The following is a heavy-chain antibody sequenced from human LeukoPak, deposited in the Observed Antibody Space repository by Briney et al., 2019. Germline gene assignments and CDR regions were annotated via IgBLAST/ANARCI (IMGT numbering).Heavy chain of an antibody. CDR3: AKGSRTSRPYYFDF. Sequence: GGSLRLSCAASGFTFNNYAMSWVRQAPGKGLEWVSAITGSGDDTYHADSVKGRFTISRDNSKNTLCLQMNSLRAEDTAVYYCAKGSRTSRPYYFDFWGQEILVTVSS. CDR2: ITGSGDDT. V-gene: IGHV3-23*01. D-gene: IGHD3/OR15-3a*01. CDR1: GFTFNNYA. J-gene: IGHJ4*02.